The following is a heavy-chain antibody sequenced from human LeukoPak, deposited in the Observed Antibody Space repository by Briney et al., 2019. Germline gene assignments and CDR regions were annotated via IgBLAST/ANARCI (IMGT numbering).Heavy chain of an antibody. D-gene: IGHD5-12*01. Sequence: GGSLRLSCAASGFTFSSYSMNWVRQAPGKGLEWVSSISSSSSYIYYADSVKGRFTISRDNAKNSLYLQMNSLRAEDTAVYYCARDLRGYSGYDYPGYYFDCWGQGTLVTVSS. CDR1: GFTFSSYS. CDR2: ISSSSSYI. CDR3: ARDLRGYSGYDYPGYYFDC. V-gene: IGHV3-21*01. J-gene: IGHJ4*02.